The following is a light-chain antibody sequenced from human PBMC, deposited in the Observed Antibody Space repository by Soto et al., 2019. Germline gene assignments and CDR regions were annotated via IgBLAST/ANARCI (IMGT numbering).Light chain of an antibody. CDR3: QQYGTSLMT. V-gene: IGKV3-20*01. CDR1: QSVNTY. Sequence: EILCTQSPAPLTLSPGDRATLSCRTSQSVNTYLAWYQQKPGQAPRLLIYDASIRATGIPARFSGSGSGTDFTPTISRLEPEDVAVYYCQQYGTSLMTFGQGTRLEIK. CDR2: DAS. J-gene: IGKJ5*01.